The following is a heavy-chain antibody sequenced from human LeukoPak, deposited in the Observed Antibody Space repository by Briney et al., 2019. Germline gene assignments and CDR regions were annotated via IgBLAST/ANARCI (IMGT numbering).Heavy chain of an antibody. J-gene: IGHJ6*02. CDR3: AREWGMEV. V-gene: IGHV3-74*01. Sequence: PGGSLRFSCAASGFTFSNDAMQWVRQVSGKGLVWVSRIKSDGTTTGHADFVKGRFTISRDNAKNTLYLQMNSLRDEDTAVYYCAREWGMEVWGQGTTVTVSS. CDR2: IKSDGTTT. CDR1: GFTFSNDA.